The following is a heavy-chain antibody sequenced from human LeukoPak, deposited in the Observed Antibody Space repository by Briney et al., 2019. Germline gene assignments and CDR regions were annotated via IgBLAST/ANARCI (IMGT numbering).Heavy chain of an antibody. CDR3: ARVGLVRYYNVYYYYGMDG. Sequence: ASVKVSCKASGYTFTSYGISWVRQAPGQGLEWMGWISAYNGNTNYAQKLQGRVTMTADTSTSTAYMELRSLRSDDTAVYYCARVGLVRYYNVYYYYGMDGWGQGTTVTVSS. J-gene: IGHJ6*02. D-gene: IGHD3-10*01. CDR1: GYTFTSYG. CDR2: ISAYNGNT. V-gene: IGHV1-18*01.